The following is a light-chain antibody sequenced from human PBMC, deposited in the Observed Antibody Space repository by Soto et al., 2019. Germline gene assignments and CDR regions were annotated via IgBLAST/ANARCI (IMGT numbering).Light chain of an antibody. V-gene: IGKV3-11*01. CDR2: DAS. CDR1: QSVSRY. Sequence: EIVFTQSPATLSLSPGERATLSCRASQSVSRYLACYQQEPGQAPSLLIYDASNRANGIPARFSGSGSGTEFTLTIRSLEPEDFAFYDCQQRSNWHPITFGQGTRLEIK. J-gene: IGKJ5*01. CDR3: QQRSNWHPIT.